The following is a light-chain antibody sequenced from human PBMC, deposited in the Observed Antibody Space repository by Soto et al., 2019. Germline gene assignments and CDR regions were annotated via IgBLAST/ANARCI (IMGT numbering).Light chain of an antibody. CDR2: EVS. J-gene: IGLJ2*01. CDR3: SSYTSSSTLDVV. V-gene: IGLV2-14*01. Sequence: QSALTQPASVSGSPGQSITISCTGTSSDVGGYNYVSWYQQHPGKAPKLMIYEVSNRPSGVSNRFSGSKSGNTASLTISGLQAEDEADYYSSSYTSSSTLDVVFGGGTKVTVL. CDR1: SSDVGGYNY.